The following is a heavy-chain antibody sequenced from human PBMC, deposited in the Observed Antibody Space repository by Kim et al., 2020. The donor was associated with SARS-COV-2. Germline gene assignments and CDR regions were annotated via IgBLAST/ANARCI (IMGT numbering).Heavy chain of an antibody. CDR2: ISGSGGST. V-gene: IGHV3-23*01. D-gene: IGHD2-2*01. CDR3: AKGGNCSSTSCYLNWFDP. J-gene: IGHJ5*02. Sequence: GGSLRLSCAASGFTFSSYAMSWVRQAPGKGLEWVSAISGSGGSTYYADSVKGRFTISRDNSKNTLYLQMNSLRAEDTAVYYCAKGGNCSSTSCYLNWFDPWGQGTLVTVSS. CDR1: GFTFSSYA.